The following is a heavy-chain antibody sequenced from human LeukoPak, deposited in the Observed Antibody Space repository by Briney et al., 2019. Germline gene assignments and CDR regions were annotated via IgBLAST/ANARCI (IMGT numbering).Heavy chain of an antibody. J-gene: IGHJ4*02. CDR1: GFTFSSYW. D-gene: IGHD6-19*01. CDR2: INSDGSST. Sequence: SGGSLRLSCAASGFTFSSYWLHWVRQAPGKGLVCVSRINSDGSSTSYADSVKGRFTISRDNAKNTLYLQMNSLRAEDTAVYYCARTGIAVAGKVYWGQGTLVTVSS. V-gene: IGHV3-74*01. CDR3: ARTGIAVAGKVY.